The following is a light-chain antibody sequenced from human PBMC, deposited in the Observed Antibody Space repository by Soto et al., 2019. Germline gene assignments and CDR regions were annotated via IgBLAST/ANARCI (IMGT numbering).Light chain of an antibody. Sequence: ESVLTQSPGTLSLSPGERATLSCRTSQSVSSSYLAWYQPRIGQAPGLRIHGASIRATGIPDRFSGSGSGTDFTLTISRLEPEDFAAYYCQQYRGSALLTFGGGTRIDIK. V-gene: IGKV3-20*01. CDR2: GAS. CDR1: QSVSSSY. J-gene: IGKJ4*01. CDR3: QQYRGSALLT.